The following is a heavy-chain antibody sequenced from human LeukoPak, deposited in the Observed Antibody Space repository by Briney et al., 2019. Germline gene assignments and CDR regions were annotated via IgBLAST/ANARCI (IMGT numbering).Heavy chain of an antibody. CDR1: GGSISSSSYY. D-gene: IGHD3-9*01. CDR2: IYYSGST. J-gene: IGHJ5*02. Sequence: SETLSLTCTVSGGSISSSSYYWGWIRQPPGKGLEWIVSIYYSGSTYYNPSLKGRVTISVDPSKNQFSLKLSSVTAADTAVYYCARHRGYYDILTGYFRWFDPWGQGTLVTVSS. V-gene: IGHV4-39*01. CDR3: ARHRGYYDILTGYFRWFDP.